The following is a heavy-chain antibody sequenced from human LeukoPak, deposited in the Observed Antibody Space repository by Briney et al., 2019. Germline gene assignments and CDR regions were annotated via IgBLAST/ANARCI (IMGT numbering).Heavy chain of an antibody. CDR3: AKVDRFLTKYSGSTDAFDI. CDR1: GFTFDDYA. Sequence: GGSLRLSCAASGFTFDDYAMHWVRQAPGKGLEWVSLISWDGGSTYYADSVKGRFTISRDNAKNSLYLQMNSLRAEDTALYYCAKVDRFLTKYSGSTDAFDIWGQGTMVTVSS. CDR2: ISWDGGST. V-gene: IGHV3-43D*03. J-gene: IGHJ3*02. D-gene: IGHD1-26*01.